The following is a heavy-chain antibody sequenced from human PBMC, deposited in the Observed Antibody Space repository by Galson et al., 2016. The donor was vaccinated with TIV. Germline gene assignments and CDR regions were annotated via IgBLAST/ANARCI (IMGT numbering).Heavy chain of an antibody. CDR1: GFTFNTYG. CDR2: IRYDGTNK. J-gene: IGHJ6*02. V-gene: IGHV3-33*01. D-gene: IGHD3-22*01. Sequence: SLRLSCAASGFTFNTYGMHWVRQAPGKGLEWVAVIRYDGTNKYYADSVKGRFTISRDNSKNTVYPQMNSLRAEDTAVYYCARPGLLQNYDGSDYYYDYYWYGLDVWGQGTTVTVSS. CDR3: ARPGLLQNYDGSDYYYDYYWYGLDV.